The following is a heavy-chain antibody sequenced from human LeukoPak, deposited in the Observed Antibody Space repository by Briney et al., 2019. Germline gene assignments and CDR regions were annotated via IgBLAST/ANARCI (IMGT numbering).Heavy chain of an antibody. CDR2: IYYSGST. V-gene: IGHV4-59*12. CDR1: DDSISPYC. J-gene: IGHJ4*02. Sequence: PSETLSLTCTVSDDSISPYCWSWIRQPPGKGLEWIGYIYYSGSTNYNPSLKSRVTISVDTSKNQFSLKLSSVTAADTAVYYCAREAVVVPAAYFDYWGQGTLVTVSS. D-gene: IGHD2-2*01. CDR3: AREAVVVPAAYFDY.